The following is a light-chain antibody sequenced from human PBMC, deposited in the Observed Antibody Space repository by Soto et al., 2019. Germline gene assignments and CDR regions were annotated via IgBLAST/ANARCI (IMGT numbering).Light chain of an antibody. Sequence: QSVLTQPPSVYGAPGQRVTISCTGSSSNIGAGYDVHWYQQLPGTAPKLLISGNSNRPSGVPDRFSGSKSGTSASLAITGLQAEDEADYYCQSYDSSLSGWVFGGGTKLTVL. CDR1: SSNIGAGYD. CDR2: GNS. J-gene: IGLJ3*02. V-gene: IGLV1-40*01. CDR3: QSYDSSLSGWV.